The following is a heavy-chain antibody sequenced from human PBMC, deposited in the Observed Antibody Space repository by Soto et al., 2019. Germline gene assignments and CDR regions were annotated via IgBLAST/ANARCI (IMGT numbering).Heavy chain of an antibody. Sequence: GASVKVSCKASGYTFTSYDINWVRQATGQGLEWMGWMNPNSGNTGYAQKFQGRVTMTRNTSISTAYMELSSLRSEDTAVYYCARVGYSSSWYVRDYYYMDVWGKGTTVTVSS. D-gene: IGHD6-13*01. CDR2: MNPNSGNT. CDR3: ARVGYSSSWYVRDYYYMDV. V-gene: IGHV1-8*01. CDR1: GYTFTSYD. J-gene: IGHJ6*03.